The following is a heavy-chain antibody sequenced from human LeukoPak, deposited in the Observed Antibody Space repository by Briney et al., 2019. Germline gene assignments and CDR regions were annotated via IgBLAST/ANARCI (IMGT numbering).Heavy chain of an antibody. D-gene: IGHD7-27*01. CDR1: GYTFTDYY. CDR3: ARGKTPGDLLDY. J-gene: IGHJ4*02. V-gene: IGHV1-2*02. CDR2: INPNSGGT. Sequence: GASVKVSCKASGYTFTDYYIHWVRQAPGQGLEWMGWINPNSGGTNYVQKFQGRVTMTRDTSISTAYMELSRLRSDDTAVYYCARGKTPGDLLDYWGQGTLLTVSS.